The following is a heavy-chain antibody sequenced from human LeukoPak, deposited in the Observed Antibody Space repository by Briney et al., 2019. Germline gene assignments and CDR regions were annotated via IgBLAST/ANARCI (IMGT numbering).Heavy chain of an antibody. V-gene: IGHV1-8*01. Sequence: ASVKVSCKASGYTFTSYDINWVRQATGQGLEWMGWMNPNSGNTGYAQKFQGRVTMTRNTSISTAYMELSSLRSEDTAVYYCAIYSSSWCLYYYYYYGMDVWGQGTTVTVSS. CDR1: GYTFTSYD. CDR3: AIYSSSWCLYYYYYYGMDV. D-gene: IGHD6-13*01. J-gene: IGHJ6*02. CDR2: MNPNSGNT.